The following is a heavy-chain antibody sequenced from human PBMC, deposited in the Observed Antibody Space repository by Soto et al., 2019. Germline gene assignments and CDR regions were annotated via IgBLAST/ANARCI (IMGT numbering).Heavy chain of an antibody. V-gene: IGHV3-30-3*01. D-gene: IGHD1-7*01. Sequence: QVQLVESGGGVVQPGGSLRLSCAASGFTFSSYAMHWVRQAPGKGLEWVAVISYDGSNKYYADSVKGRFTISRDNSKNTLYLQMNSLRAEDTAVYYCAREITGTTGYWGQGTLVTVSS. CDR1: GFTFSSYA. CDR3: AREITGTTGY. CDR2: ISYDGSNK. J-gene: IGHJ4*02.